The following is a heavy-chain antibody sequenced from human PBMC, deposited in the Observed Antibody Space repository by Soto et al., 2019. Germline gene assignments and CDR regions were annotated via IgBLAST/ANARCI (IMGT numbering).Heavy chain of an antibody. D-gene: IGHD3-3*01. CDR3: ARAEFTYYDFWSGPY. CDR2: IWYDGSNK. V-gene: IGHV3-33*01. Sequence: QMQLVESGGGVVQPGRSLRLSCAASGFTFSSYGMHWVRQAPGKGLEWVAVIWYDGSNKYYADSVKGRFTISRDNSKNTLYLQMNSLRAEDTAVYYCARAEFTYYDFWSGPYWGQGTLVTVSS. J-gene: IGHJ4*02. CDR1: GFTFSSYG.